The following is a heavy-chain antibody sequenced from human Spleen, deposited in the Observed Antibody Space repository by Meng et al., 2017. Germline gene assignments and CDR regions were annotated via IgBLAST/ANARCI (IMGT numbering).Heavy chain of an antibody. J-gene: IGHJ4*02. D-gene: IGHD2-21*01. CDR1: GYTFTAYY. CDR2: INPDTGDT. Sequence: VQSGAEVKKPGASVKVSCKTSGYTFTAYYIHWVRQAPGQGLEWMGHINPDTGDTLYAQKFQGRVSMTGDTSISTAYVELSGLRSDDTAVYYCARDENISLGKLFGDYWGQGTLVTVSS. V-gene: IGHV1-2*06. CDR3: ARDENISLGKLFGDY.